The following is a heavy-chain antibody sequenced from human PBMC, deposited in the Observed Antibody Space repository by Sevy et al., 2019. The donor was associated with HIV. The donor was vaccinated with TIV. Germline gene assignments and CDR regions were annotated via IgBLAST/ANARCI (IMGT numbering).Heavy chain of an antibody. CDR1: GFTFATYW. J-gene: IGHJ4*02. Sequence: GGSLRLSCAASGFTFATYWMTWVLQAPGKGLEWVAYVKQDGTDKNYVDSVRGRFAISRDNAKNSLYLHMSGLRAEDTAVYYCARALADWGSFHYSTWGRGTLVTVSS. D-gene: IGHD3-16*02. CDR3: ARALADWGSFHYST. CDR2: VKQDGTDK. V-gene: IGHV3-7*01.